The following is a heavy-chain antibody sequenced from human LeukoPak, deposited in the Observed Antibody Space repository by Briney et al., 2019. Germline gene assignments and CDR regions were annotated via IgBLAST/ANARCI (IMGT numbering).Heavy chain of an antibody. CDR1: GFTFSSYV. J-gene: IGHJ4*02. V-gene: IGHV3-33*01. D-gene: IGHD3-9*01. CDR2: IWYDGSNK. CDR3: ARGELRYFDWTDY. Sequence: TGGSLRLSCAASGFTFSSYVMHWVRQAPGKGLEWVAVIWYDGSNKYYADSVEGRFTISRDNSKNTLYLQMNSLRAEDTAVYYCARGELRYFDWTDYWGQGTLVTVSS.